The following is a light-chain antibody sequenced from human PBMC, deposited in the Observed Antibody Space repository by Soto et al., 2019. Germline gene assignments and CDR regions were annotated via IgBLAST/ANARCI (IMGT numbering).Light chain of an antibody. J-gene: IGLJ1*01. CDR2: DVS. V-gene: IGLV2-14*01. CDR1: SSDVERKNY. Sequence: QSVLTQPASVSGSPGQSITISCTGTSSDVERKNYVSWYQQHPGKAPKLMIYDVSNRPSGVSNRFSGSKSGNTASLTIFGLQVEDEADYYCSSYTSSRTLVFGTGTKVTVL. CDR3: SSYTSSRTLV.